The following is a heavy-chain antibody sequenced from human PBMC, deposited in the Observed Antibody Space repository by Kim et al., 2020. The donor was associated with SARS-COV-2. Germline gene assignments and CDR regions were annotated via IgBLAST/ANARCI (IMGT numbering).Heavy chain of an antibody. J-gene: IGHJ3*02. CDR3: ASPNRIAAAGTGKVSPGLGLRDAFDI. CDR1: GYTFTSYA. D-gene: IGHD6-13*01. CDR2: INAGNGNT. V-gene: IGHV1-3*01. Sequence: ASVKVSCKASGYTFTSYAMHWVRQAPGQRLEWMGWINAGNGNTKYSQKFQGRVTITRDTSASTAYMELSSLRSEDTAVYYCASPNRIAAAGTGKVSPGLGLRDAFDIWGQGTMVTVSS.